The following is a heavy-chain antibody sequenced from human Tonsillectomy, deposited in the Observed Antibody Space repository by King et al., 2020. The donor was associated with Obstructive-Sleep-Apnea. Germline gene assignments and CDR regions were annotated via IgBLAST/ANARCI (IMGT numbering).Heavy chain of an antibody. CDR3: TRSLYYYDRNGYRYDAFDI. CDR1: GFTFSDSA. V-gene: IGHV3-73*01. J-gene: IGHJ3*02. D-gene: IGHD3-22*01. Sequence: VQLVESGGGLVQPGGSLKLSCAASGFTFSDSAIHWVRQASGTGLEWLGRIRSKAKSYETAYAASVKGRFTISRDESKNTTYLGLNSLKTEDTAVYYCTRSLYYYDRNGYRYDAFDIWGQGTMVTVSS. CDR2: IRSKAKSYET.